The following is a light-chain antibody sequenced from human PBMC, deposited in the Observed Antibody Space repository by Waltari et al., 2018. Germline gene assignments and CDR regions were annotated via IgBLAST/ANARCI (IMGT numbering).Light chain of an antibody. CDR3: HQIYSTLGDT. CDR2: TAS. V-gene: IGKV1-39*01. CDR1: QSISSY. Sequence: DIQLTQSPSSLSASVGDRVTNTCRASQSISSYLNWYQQKPGKAPKLLIYTASSLEGGVPSRFSGSGSGTDYTLTISNLQPEDFATYYCHQIYSTLGDTFGQGTKLEIK. J-gene: IGKJ2*01.